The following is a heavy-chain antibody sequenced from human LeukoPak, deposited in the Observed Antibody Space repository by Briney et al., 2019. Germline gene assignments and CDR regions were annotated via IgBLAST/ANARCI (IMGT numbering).Heavy chain of an antibody. J-gene: IGHJ4*02. Sequence: ASVTVSCKASGGTFSSYAISWVRQAPGQGLEWMGGIIPIFGTANYAQKFQGRVTITADESTSTAYMELSSLRSEDTAVYYCARVGAAGGYFDYWGQGTLVTVSS. CDR2: IIPIFGTA. D-gene: IGHD6-13*01. V-gene: IGHV1-69*13. CDR3: ARVGAAGGYFDY. CDR1: GGTFSSYA.